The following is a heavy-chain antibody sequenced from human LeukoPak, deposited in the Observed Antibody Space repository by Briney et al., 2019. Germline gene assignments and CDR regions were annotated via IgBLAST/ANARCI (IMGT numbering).Heavy chain of an antibody. D-gene: IGHD3-10*01. J-gene: IGHJ4*02. CDR3: ARGGSGSGYLYYFDY. CDR2: INPNSGGT. Sequence: ASVKVSCKASGYSFSDYSMHWVRQAPGQGLEWMGRINPNSGGTSYAQNFQGRVSMTRDTSISTTYMELNGLPSDDTAVYYCARGGSGSGYLYYFDYWGQGTLVSVST. CDR1: GYSFSDYS. V-gene: IGHV1-2*06.